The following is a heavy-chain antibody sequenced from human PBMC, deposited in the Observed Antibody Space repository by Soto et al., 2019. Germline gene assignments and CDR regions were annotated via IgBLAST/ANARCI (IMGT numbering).Heavy chain of an antibody. V-gene: IGHV4-30-2*01. CDR1: GGSISSGVYS. CDR2: IYHSGST. J-gene: IGHJ5*02. Sequence: SETLSRTCAVSGGSISSGVYSGIWIRQPPGKVLDWIGYIYHSGSTYYNPSLKSRVTMSVDRSKNQFSLKLSSVTAADTAVYYCARGTTITGTTPGYWFDPWGQGTLVTVSS. D-gene: IGHD1-7*01. CDR3: ARGTTITGTTPGYWFDP.